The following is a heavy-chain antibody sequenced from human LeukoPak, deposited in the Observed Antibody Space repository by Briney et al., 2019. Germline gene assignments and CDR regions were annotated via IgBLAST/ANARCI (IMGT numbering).Heavy chain of an antibody. CDR3: ARQYSGSYEDY. Sequence: SETLSLTCTVSGGSISSSSYYWGWIRQPPGRGREWIGSIYYSGSTYYNPSPKSRVTISVDTSKNQFSLKLSSVTAADTAVYYCARQYSGSYEDYWGQGTLVTVSS. J-gene: IGHJ4*02. CDR1: GGSISSSSYY. V-gene: IGHV4-39*01. CDR2: IYYSGST. D-gene: IGHD1-26*01.